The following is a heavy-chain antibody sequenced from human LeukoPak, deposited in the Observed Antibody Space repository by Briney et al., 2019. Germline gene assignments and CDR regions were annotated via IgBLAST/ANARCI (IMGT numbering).Heavy chain of an antibody. Sequence: GGSLRLSCAASGFTFSNYWMNWVRQAPGKGLEWVANIKQDGSEKYYVDSVKGRFTISRDNAKNSMYLQMTSLRAEDTAVYYCARDRREIQVWPREYYYNYMDVWGKGTTVTTSS. CDR2: IKQDGSEK. V-gene: IGHV3-7*01. CDR1: GFTFSNYW. D-gene: IGHD5-18*01. CDR3: ARDRREIQVWPREYYYNYMDV. J-gene: IGHJ6*03.